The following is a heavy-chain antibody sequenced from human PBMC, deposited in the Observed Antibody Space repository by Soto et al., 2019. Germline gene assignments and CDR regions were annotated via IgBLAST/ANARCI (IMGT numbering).Heavy chain of an antibody. CDR1: GFTFSSYS. Sequence: GGSLRLSCAASGFTFSSYSMNWVRQAPGKGLEWVSYISSSSSTIYYADSVKGRFTISRDNAKNSLYLQMNSLRDEDTAVYYCARGFYYDSSGYPFDYWGQGTLVTVSS. CDR3: ARGFYYDSSGYPFDY. CDR2: ISSSSSTI. V-gene: IGHV3-48*02. D-gene: IGHD3-22*01. J-gene: IGHJ4*02.